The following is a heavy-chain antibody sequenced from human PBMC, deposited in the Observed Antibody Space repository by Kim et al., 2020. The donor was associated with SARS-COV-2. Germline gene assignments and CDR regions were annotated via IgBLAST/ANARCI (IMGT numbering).Heavy chain of an antibody. V-gene: IGHV4-34*01. CDR3: ARGVGYCSGGSCYRYYYYYGMDV. CDR2: INHSGST. Sequence: SETLSPTCAVYGGSFSGYYWSWIRQPPGKGLEWIGEINHSGSTNYNPSLKSRVTISVDTSKNQFSLKLSSVTAADTAVYYCARGVGYCSGGSCYRYYYYYGMDVWGQGTTVTVSS. J-gene: IGHJ6*02. D-gene: IGHD2-15*01. CDR1: GGSFSGYY.